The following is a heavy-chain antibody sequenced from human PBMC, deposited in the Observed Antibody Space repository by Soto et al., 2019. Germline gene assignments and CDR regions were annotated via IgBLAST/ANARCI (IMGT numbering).Heavy chain of an antibody. J-gene: IGHJ6*02. CDR3: ARDPYNYDSGSDNIDYYAVDV. V-gene: IGHV4-59*12. CDR2: IYYAGST. Sequence: SETLSLTCTVSGGSMISYYWSCIRQPPGKGLEWIGFIYYAGSTKYNPSLNSRVTISVDTSKNQFSLTVTSVTAEDTAVYYCARDPYNYDSGSDNIDYYAVDVWGRGTTVTVS. CDR1: GGSMISYY. D-gene: IGHD3-10*01.